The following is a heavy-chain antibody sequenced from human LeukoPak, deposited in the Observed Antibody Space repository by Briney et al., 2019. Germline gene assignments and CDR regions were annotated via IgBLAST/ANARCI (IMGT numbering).Heavy chain of an antibody. CDR3: ARVGDHFHWYLDL. CDR2: LYSGSDT. J-gene: IGHJ2*01. D-gene: IGHD3-3*02. CDR1: GLSVSLNY. Sequence: PGGSLRLSCAASGLSVSLNYMNWVRQAPGKGLEWVSILYSGSDTYYADSVKGRFTISRDSSKNMLFLHMNSLRAEDTAVYYCARVGDHFHWYLDLWGRGTLVTVSS. V-gene: IGHV3-53*01.